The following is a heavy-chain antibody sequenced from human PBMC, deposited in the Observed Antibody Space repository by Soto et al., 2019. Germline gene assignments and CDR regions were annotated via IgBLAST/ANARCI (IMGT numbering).Heavy chain of an antibody. CDR1: GGSISSGGYY. CDR3: ARASVHVNYYDSSGYYYTIDY. CDR2: IYYSGST. Sequence: SETLSLTCTVSGGSISSGGYYWSWIRQHPGKGLEWIGYIYYSGSTYYNPSLKSRVTISVDTSKNQFSLKLSSVTAADTAVYYCARASVHVNYYDSSGYYYTIDYWGQGTLVTVSS. D-gene: IGHD3-22*01. V-gene: IGHV4-31*03. J-gene: IGHJ4*02.